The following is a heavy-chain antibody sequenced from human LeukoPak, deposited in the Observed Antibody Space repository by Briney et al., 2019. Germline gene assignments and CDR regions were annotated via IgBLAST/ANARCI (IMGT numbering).Heavy chain of an antibody. CDR2: IGDGAGST. CDR1: GFTFDNYA. V-gene: IGHV3-23*01. D-gene: IGHD2-21*01. CDR3: AKLPHMWHSHWYFDL. J-gene: IGHJ2*01. Sequence: GGSLRLSCAASGFTFDNYAVSWVRQVPGKGLEWVSTIGDGAGSTYYADSVKGRLTISRDNSKNTLYLQMDSLRGEDSAVYYCAKLPHMWHSHWYFDLWGRGTLVTVSS.